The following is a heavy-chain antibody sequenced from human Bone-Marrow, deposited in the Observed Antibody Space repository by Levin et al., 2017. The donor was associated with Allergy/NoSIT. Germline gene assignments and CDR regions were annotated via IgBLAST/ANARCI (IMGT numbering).Heavy chain of an antibody. V-gene: IGHV3-23*01. J-gene: IGHJ4*02. CDR2: ISGSGGST. Sequence: GGSLRLSCAASGVTFSRYAMSWVRQAPGKGLEWVSGISGSGGSTYYAESVKGRFTISRDNSKNIMYLQMSSLRAEDTAIYYCAKDQKESFYDSGGYYAHQADYWGQGTLVTVSS. CDR3: AKDQKESFYDSGGYYAHQADY. CDR1: GVTFSRYA. D-gene: IGHD3-22*01.